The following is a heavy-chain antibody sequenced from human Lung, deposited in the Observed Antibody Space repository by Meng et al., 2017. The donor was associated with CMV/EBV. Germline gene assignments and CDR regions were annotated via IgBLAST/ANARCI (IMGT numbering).Heavy chain of an antibody. Sequence: GXXXISCKGSGYRFTSYWIGWVRQMPGKGLEWMGIIYPGDSDTRYSASFQGQVTISADKSISTAYLQWSSLKASDTAMYYCARHLTEYYFDDWGQGTLVTVSS. V-gene: IGHV5-51*01. J-gene: IGHJ4*02. CDR3: ARHLTEYYFDD. D-gene: IGHD1-20*01. CDR1: GYRFTSYW. CDR2: IYPGDSDT.